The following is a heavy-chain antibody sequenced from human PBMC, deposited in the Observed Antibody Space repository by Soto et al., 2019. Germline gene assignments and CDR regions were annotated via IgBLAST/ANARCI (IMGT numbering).Heavy chain of an antibody. Sequence: QVQLQQWGAGLLKPSETLSLTCAVYGGSFSGYYWSWIRQPPGKGLEWIGEINHSGSTNYNPSLSRRVTISVDTSKNQFSLQLSSVTAADTAVYYCASGRQWLEGVYFDYGGQGTLVTVSS. CDR1: GGSFSGYY. V-gene: IGHV4-34*01. D-gene: IGHD6-19*01. J-gene: IGHJ4*02. CDR3: ASGRQWLEGVYFDY. CDR2: INHSGST.